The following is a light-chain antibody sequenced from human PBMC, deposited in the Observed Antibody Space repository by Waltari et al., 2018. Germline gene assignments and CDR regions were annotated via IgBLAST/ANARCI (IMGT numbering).Light chain of an antibody. J-gene: IGKJ4*01. CDR1: QVISNW. Sequence: DIQMTQSPSSVSASVGAGVTITCRASQVISNWLAWYQQKPGKAPKLLIYATSSLQGGVPSRFSGSGSGTEFSLTISSLQPEDFATYYCQQLNSYPLTFGGGTKVEIK. CDR2: ATS. V-gene: IGKV1D-12*01. CDR3: QQLNSYPLT.